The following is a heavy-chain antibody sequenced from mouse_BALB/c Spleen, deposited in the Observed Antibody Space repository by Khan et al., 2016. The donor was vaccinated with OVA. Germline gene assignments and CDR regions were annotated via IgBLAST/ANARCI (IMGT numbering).Heavy chain of an antibody. CDR1: GYSITTNYA. CDR2: ISYSGST. V-gene: IGHV3-2*02. J-gene: IGHJ4*01. Sequence: EVQLQQSGPGLVKPSQSLSLTCTVTGYSITTNYAWDWIRQFPGNKLEWMGYISYSGSTSYNPSLKSRISITRDTSKNQFFLQLNSVTTEDTATXDCARTNYYGYAVDYWGQGTPVTVSS. D-gene: IGHD1-1*01. CDR3: ARTNYYGYAVDY.